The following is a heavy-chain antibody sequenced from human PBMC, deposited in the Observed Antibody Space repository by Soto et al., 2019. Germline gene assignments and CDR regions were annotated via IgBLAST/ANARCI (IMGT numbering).Heavy chain of an antibody. V-gene: IGHV3-33*01. J-gene: IGHJ6*02. CDR3: ARDTARAMVRIYYGMDV. CDR1: GFTFSSYG. Sequence: QVQLVESGGGVVQPGRSLRLSCAASGFTFSSYGMHWVRQAPGKGLEWVAVIWYDGSNKYYADSVKGRFTISRDNSKNTLYQQMNSLRAEDTAVYYCARDTARAMVRIYYGMDVWGQGTTVTVSS. D-gene: IGHD3-10*01. CDR2: IWYDGSNK.